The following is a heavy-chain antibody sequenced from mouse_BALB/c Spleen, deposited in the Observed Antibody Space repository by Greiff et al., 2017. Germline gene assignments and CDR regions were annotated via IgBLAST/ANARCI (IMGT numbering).Heavy chain of an antibody. CDR2: INPSTGYT. CDR3: ARSRTTGDYFDY. J-gene: IGHJ2*01. D-gene: IGHD1-1*01. V-gene: IGHV1-7*01. CDR1: GYTFTSYW. Sequence: QVHVKQSGAELAKPGASVKMSCKASGYTFTSYWMHWVKQRPGQGLEWIGYINPSTGYTEYNQKFKDKATLTADKSSSTAYMQLSSLTSEDSAVYYCARSRTTGDYFDYWGQGTTLTVSS.